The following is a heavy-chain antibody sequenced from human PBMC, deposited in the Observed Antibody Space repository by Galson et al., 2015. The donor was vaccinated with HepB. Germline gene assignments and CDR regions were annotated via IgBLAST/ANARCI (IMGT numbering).Heavy chain of an antibody. CDR2: IYYSGST. V-gene: IGHV4-59*01. CDR3: ARDVGSSSRYGMDV. CDR1: GGSISSYY. J-gene: IGHJ6*02. D-gene: IGHD6-13*01. Sequence: LSLTCTVSGGSISSYYWSWIRQPPGKGLEWIGYIYYSGSTNYNPSLKSRVTISVDTSKNQFSLKLSSVTAADTAVYYCARDVGSSSRYGMDVWGQGTTVTVSS.